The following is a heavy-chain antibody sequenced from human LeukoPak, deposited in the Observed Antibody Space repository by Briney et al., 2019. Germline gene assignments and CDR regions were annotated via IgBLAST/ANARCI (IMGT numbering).Heavy chain of an antibody. Sequence: PSETLSLTCTVSGGSISSYYWSGIRQPPGKGLEWIGYIYYSGSTNYNPSLKSRVTISVDTSKNQFSLKLSSVTAADTAVYYCASRTNLYYYGSGSYPRGYYGMDVWGQGTTVTVSS. D-gene: IGHD3-10*01. CDR1: GGSISSYY. V-gene: IGHV4-59*01. CDR3: ASRTNLYYYGSGSYPRGYYGMDV. CDR2: IYYSGST. J-gene: IGHJ6*02.